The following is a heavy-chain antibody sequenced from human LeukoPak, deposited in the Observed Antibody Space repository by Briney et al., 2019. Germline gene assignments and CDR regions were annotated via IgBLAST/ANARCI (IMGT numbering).Heavy chain of an antibody. CDR2: IKSKTDGGTT. CDR1: GFTFSNAW. J-gene: IGHJ4*02. V-gene: IGHV3-15*01. CDR3: ARGAILLWFGELNPPLFDY. D-gene: IGHD3-10*01. Sequence: GGSLRLSCAASGFTFSNAWMSWVRQAPGKGLEWVGRIKSKTDGGTTDYAVPVKGRFTISRDDSKNTLYLQMNSLKTEDTAVYYCARGAILLWFGELNPPLFDYWGQGTLVTVSS.